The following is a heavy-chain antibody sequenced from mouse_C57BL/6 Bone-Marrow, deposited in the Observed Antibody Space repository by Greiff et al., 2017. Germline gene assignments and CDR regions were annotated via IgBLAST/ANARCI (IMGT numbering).Heavy chain of an antibody. D-gene: IGHD1-1*01. Sequence: EVQVVESGPGLVKPSQSLSLTCSVTGYSITSGYYWNWIRQFPGNKLEWMGYISYDGSNNYNPSLKNRISITRDTSKNQFFLKLNSVTTEDTATYYCARGLYYCSSYQNWYFDVWGTGTTVTVSS. J-gene: IGHJ1*03. CDR1: GYSITSGYY. CDR3: ARGLYYCSSYQNWYFDV. V-gene: IGHV3-6*01. CDR2: ISYDGSN.